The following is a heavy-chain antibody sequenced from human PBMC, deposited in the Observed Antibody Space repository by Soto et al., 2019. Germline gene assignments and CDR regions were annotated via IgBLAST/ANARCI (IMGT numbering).Heavy chain of an antibody. Sequence: GGSLRLSCAASGFTFSSYTMVWVRQAPGKGLEWISYISSSSTTIYYADSVKGRFTISRDNAKNSLFLQMNSLRDDDTAMYYCARDGYCSGGSCYSVLVLEDWGKGTLVTVS. CDR2: ISSSSTTI. D-gene: IGHD2-15*01. CDR1: GFTFSSYT. J-gene: IGHJ4*02. V-gene: IGHV3-48*02. CDR3: ARDGYCSGGSCYSVLVLED.